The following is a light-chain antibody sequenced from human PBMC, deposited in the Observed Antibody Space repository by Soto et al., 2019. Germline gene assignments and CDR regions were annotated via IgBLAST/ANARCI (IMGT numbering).Light chain of an antibody. Sequence: QSVLTQPASVSGSPGQSITISCTGTSSDVGSYNLVSWYQQHPGKAPKLMIYEATKRPSGVSGRFSGSKSGNTASLTISGLQAEDEADYYCCSYAGSSTFYVFGTGTKVTVL. CDR1: SSDVGSYNL. J-gene: IGLJ1*01. CDR3: CSYAGSSTFYV. V-gene: IGLV2-23*01. CDR2: EAT.